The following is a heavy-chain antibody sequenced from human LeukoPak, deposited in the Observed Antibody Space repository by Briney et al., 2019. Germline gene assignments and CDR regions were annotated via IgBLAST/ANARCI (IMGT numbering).Heavy chain of an antibody. CDR1: GFTFSSYA. CDR2: IKSDGSDT. Sequence: GGSLRLSCAASGFTFSSYAMHWVRQAPGKGLVWVSRIKSDGSDTTYDDSVTGRFTISRDNAKNTLYLQMNSLRAEDTAVYYCVRGQLERPRSTFDYWGQGTLVTVSS. CDR3: VRGQLERPRSTFDY. J-gene: IGHJ4*02. D-gene: IGHD3-3*01. V-gene: IGHV3-74*01.